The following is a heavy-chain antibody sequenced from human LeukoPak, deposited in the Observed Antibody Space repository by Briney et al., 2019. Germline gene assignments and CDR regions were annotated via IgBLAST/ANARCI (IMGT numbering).Heavy chain of an antibody. D-gene: IGHD4-11*01. CDR3: ASHSRLNFSYYGMYV. CDR1: GYTFTGYY. CDR2: INPNSGGT. J-gene: IGHJ6*02. Sequence: ASVKVSCKASGYTFTGYYMHWVRQAPGQGLEWMGWINPNSGGTNYAQKFQGRVTMTRDTSISTAYMELSRLRSDDTAVYYCASHSRLNFSYYGMYVWGQGTTVTVSS. V-gene: IGHV1-2*02.